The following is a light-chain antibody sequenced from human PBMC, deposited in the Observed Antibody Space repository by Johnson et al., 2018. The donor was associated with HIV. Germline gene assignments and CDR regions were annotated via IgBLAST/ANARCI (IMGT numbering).Light chain of an antibody. V-gene: IGLV1-51*02. Sequence: QSVLTQPPSVSAAPGQKVTISCSGSSSNIGNNYVSWYQHLPGTAPKLLIYENNKRPSGIPDRFSGSKSGTSATLDITGLQTGDEADYYCGTWDSSLSAVFGTGTKVTVL. J-gene: IGLJ1*01. CDR1: SSNIGNNY. CDR2: ENN. CDR3: GTWDSSLSAV.